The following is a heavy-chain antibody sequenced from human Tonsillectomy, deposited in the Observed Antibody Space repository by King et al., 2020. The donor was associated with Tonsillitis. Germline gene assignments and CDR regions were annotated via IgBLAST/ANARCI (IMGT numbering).Heavy chain of an antibody. CDR1: GFSLSDRTIG. Sequence: TLKESGPVLVRPPETLTLTCTVSGFSLSDRTIGVSWIRQPPGKALEWLAQIFSSDQTVYTPSLKSRLTISKDTSKSQVTLTMTNLDPVDTVPCYCARMPYYFWTSWLLHRFDHWGQGVLVTVSS. CDR2: IFSSDQT. V-gene: IGHV2-26*01. J-gene: IGHJ4*02. D-gene: IGHD3/OR15-3a*01. CDR3: ARMPYYFWTSWLLHRFDH.